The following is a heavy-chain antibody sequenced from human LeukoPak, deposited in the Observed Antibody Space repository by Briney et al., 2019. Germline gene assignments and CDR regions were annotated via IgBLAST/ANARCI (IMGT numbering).Heavy chain of an antibody. Sequence: GSLRLSCAASGFTFSSYAMHWVRQAPGKGLEWVAVISYDGCNKYYADSVKGRFTISRDNSKNTLYLQMNSLRAEDTAVYYCARGIYWFDPWGQGTLVTVSS. J-gene: IGHJ5*02. CDR3: ARGIYWFDP. V-gene: IGHV3-30-3*01. CDR1: GFTFSSYA. CDR2: ISYDGCNK.